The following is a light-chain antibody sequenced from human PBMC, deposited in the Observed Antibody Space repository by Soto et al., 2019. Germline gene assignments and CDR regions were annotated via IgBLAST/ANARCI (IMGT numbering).Light chain of an antibody. V-gene: IGLV2-14*01. J-gene: IGLJ2*01. Sequence: QSVLTQPASVSGSPGQSITISCTGTSNEFGGYKYVSWYQQYPGKAPKLLLYEVSNRPSGVSYRFSGSKSANAASLTISGLLAEDEADYYCSSKTNTNILIFGGGTKLTVL. CDR1: SNEFGGYKY. CDR3: SSKTNTNILI. CDR2: EVS.